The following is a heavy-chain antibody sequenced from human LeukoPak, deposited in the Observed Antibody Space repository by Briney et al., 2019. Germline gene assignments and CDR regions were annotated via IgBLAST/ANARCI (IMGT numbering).Heavy chain of an antibody. D-gene: IGHD5-24*01. V-gene: IGHV3-7*05. Sequence: GGSLRLSCAASVFTFRIYWMSCVRHAPGKGLEWVANIKEDGSDKYYVDSVKGRFTISRDNAKNSQYLQMNSLRAEDTAVYYCARDTGYNTFDYWGQGTLVTVSS. CDR1: VFTFRIYW. CDR3: ARDTGYNTFDY. CDR2: IKEDGSDK. J-gene: IGHJ4*02.